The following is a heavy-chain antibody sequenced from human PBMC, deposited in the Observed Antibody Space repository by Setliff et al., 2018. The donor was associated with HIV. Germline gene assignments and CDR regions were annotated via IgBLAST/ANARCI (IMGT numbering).Heavy chain of an antibody. CDR1: GGSTTGYH. CDR2: MYYVGDI. D-gene: IGHD4-17*01. CDR3: ARRIYGNNPYFDY. J-gene: IGHJ4*02. Sequence: SETLSLTCSVSGGSTTGYHWNWIRQAAGKGLELIGRMYYVGDINYNPSLKSRVAISVDTSKNQFSLMLSSVTAADTAIYYCARRIYGNNPYFDYWSQGTLVTVS. V-gene: IGHV4-4*07.